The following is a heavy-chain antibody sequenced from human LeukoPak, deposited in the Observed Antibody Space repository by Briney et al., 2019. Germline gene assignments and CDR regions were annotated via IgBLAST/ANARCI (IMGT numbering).Heavy chain of an antibody. D-gene: IGHD3-10*02. V-gene: IGHV1-69*05. Sequence: SVKVSCKSSGGTFSSYAISGVRQAPGQGLEWMGGIIPIFGTANYAQKFQGRVTITTDESTSTAYIELSSLRSEDTAVYYCAIVRGYYYYYYMDVWGKGTTVTVSS. J-gene: IGHJ6*03. CDR3: AIVRGYYYYYYMDV. CDR1: GGTFSSYA. CDR2: IIPIFGTA.